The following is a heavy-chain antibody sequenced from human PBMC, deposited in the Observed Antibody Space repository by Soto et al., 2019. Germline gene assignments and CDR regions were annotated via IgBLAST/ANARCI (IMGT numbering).Heavy chain of an antibody. V-gene: IGHV3-23*01. CDR1: GFTFSSYA. J-gene: IGHJ6*02. CDR2: ISGSGGRT. Sequence: EVQLLESGGGLVQPGGSLRLSCAASGFTFSSYAMTWVRQAPGKGLEWVSAISGSGGRTYYADSVKGRFTIFRDNSKNTLYPQMNSLRAEDTAAYYCAKRGWDYYGMDVWGQGTTVTVSS. CDR3: AKRGWDYYGMDV. D-gene: IGHD1-26*01.